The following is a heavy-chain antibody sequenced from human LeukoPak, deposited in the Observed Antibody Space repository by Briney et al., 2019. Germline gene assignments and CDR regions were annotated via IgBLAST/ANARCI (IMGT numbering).Heavy chain of an antibody. J-gene: IGHJ2*01. CDR1: GFTFSSYA. CDR3: AKEVAYGDYILGWYFDL. Sequence: GGSLRLSCAASGFTFSSYAMHWVRQAPGKGLEWVAFIRYDGSNKYYADSVKGRFTISRDNAKDSLYLQMNSLGPEDTAVYYCAKEVAYGDYILGWYFDLWGRGTLVTVSS. CDR2: IRYDGSNK. V-gene: IGHV3-30*02. D-gene: IGHD4-17*01.